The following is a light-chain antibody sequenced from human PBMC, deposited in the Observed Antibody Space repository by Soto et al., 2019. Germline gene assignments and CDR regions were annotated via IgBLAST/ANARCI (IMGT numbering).Light chain of an antibody. V-gene: IGLV2-14*01. CDR1: SSEVGGYNY. CDR2: DVS. J-gene: IGLJ1*01. Sequence: QSVLTQPASVSRSPGQSITISCTGTSSEVGGYNYVSWYQQHPGKAPKFMIYDVSNRPSGVSNRFSGSKSGNTASLTISGLQAEDEADYYCSSYTTSNTRQIVFGTGTKVTVL. CDR3: SSYTTSNTRQIV.